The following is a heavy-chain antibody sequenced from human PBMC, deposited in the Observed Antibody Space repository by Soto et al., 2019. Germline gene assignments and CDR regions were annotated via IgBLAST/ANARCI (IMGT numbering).Heavy chain of an antibody. CDR3: ARHRRYGDYPYYYYYMDV. D-gene: IGHD4-17*01. Sequence: PSETLSLTCAVYGGSFSGYYWSWIRQPPGKGLEWIGEIYYSGSTNYNPSLKSRVTISVDTSKNQFSLKLSPVTAADTAAYYCARHRRYGDYPYYYYYMDVWGKGTTVTVSS. CDR2: IYYSGST. CDR1: GGSFSGYY. V-gene: IGHV4-34*01. J-gene: IGHJ6*03.